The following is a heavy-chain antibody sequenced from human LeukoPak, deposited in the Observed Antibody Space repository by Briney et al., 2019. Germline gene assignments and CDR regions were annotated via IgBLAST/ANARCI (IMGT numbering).Heavy chain of an antibody. Sequence: ASVTVSCKASGYTFTSYDINWVRQATGQGLEWMGWMNPNSGNTGYAQKFQGRVTMTRNTSISTAYMELSSLRSEDTAVYYCARGPGTYYYDSSGDYWGQGTLVTVSS. V-gene: IGHV1-8*01. J-gene: IGHJ4*02. D-gene: IGHD3-22*01. CDR2: MNPNSGNT. CDR3: ARGPGTYYYDSSGDY. CDR1: GYTFTSYD.